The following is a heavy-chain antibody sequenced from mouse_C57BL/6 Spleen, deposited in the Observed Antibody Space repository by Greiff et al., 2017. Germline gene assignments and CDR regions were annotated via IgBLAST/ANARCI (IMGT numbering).Heavy chain of an antibody. CDR1: GYTFTDYE. D-gene: IGHD2-2*01. CDR3: TLLWLQYYFDY. CDR2: IDPETGGT. J-gene: IGHJ2*01. V-gene: IGHV1-15*01. Sequence: VQLQQSGAELVRPGASVTLSCKASGYTFTDYEMHWVKQTPVHGLEWIGAIDPETGGTAYNQKFKGKAILTADKSSSTAYMELRSLTSEDSAVYYWTLLWLQYYFDYWGQGTTLTVSS.